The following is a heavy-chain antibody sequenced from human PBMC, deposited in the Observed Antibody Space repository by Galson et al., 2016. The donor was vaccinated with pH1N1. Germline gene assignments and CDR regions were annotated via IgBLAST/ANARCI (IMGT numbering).Heavy chain of an antibody. D-gene: IGHD3-3*02. J-gene: IGHJ5*02. Sequence: SLRLSCATSGFPFEEYHIFWVRQAPEMGLEWVSFIRSTVYGETKEYAAAVKGRFVSSRDNSKRVAYLQMNSLKTEDTAHYYCIPFRWAHNWFDPWGHGSPVIVSS. CDR2: IRSTVYGETK. V-gene: IGHV3-49*02. CDR3: IPFRWAHNWFDP. CDR1: GFPFEEYH.